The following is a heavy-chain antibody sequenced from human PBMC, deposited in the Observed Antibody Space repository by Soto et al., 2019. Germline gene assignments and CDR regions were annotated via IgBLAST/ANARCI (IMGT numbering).Heavy chain of an antibody. CDR3: ARDAAAFDY. D-gene: IGHD6-13*01. CDR1: GFTFSSYS. Sequence: EVQLVESGGGLVQPGGSLRLSCAASGFTFSSYSMNWVRQAPGKGLEWVSYISSSSSTIYYADSVKGRFTISRDNAKNSLYLQMNSLRAEDTAVYYFARDAAAFDYWGQGTLVTVSS. J-gene: IGHJ4*02. CDR2: ISSSSSTI. V-gene: IGHV3-48*01.